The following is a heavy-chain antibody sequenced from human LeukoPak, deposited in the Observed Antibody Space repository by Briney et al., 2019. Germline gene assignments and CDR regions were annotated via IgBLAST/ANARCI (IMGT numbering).Heavy chain of an antibody. CDR2: IYSGGST. V-gene: IGHV3-53*01. D-gene: IGHD3-9*01. CDR1: GFTVSSNY. CDR3: ARVKDLPAGYYRRYYYMDV. J-gene: IGHJ6*03. Sequence: GGSLRLSCAASGFTVSSNYMSWVRQAPGKGLEWVSVIYSGGSTYYVDSVKGRFTISRDNSKNTLYLQMNSLRAEDTAVYYCARVKDLPAGYYRRYYYMDVWGKGTTVTISS.